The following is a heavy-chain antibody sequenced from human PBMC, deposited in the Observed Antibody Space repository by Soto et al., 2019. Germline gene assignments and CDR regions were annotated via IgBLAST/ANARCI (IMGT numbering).Heavy chain of an antibody. Sequence: EVQLVESGGGLVQPGESLRLSCAASGFIFNNYWMSRVRQAPGKGLEWVANIKPDGSEKNYVDSVKGRFTISRDNAKNSLDLQMNSLTAEDTAVYYCASVAIWGQGTLVTVSS. V-gene: IGHV3-7*01. D-gene: IGHD5-12*01. CDR2: IKPDGSEK. J-gene: IGHJ4*02. CDR1: GFIFNNYW. CDR3: ASVAI.